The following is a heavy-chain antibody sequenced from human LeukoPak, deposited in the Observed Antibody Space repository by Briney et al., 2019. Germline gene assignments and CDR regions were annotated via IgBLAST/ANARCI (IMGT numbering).Heavy chain of an antibody. CDR3: ARAPTPLFSYMDV. CDR2: IYTSGST. J-gene: IGHJ6*03. D-gene: IGHD2-21*01. V-gene: IGHV4-4*07. CDR1: GGSIGSHF. Sequence: PSETLSLTCTVSGGSIGSHFWNWIRQPAGQGLEWIGRIYTSGSTNYNPSLESRVTMSLDPSKNQFSLKLQSVTAADTAVYYCARAPTPLFSYMDVWGKGTTITVSS.